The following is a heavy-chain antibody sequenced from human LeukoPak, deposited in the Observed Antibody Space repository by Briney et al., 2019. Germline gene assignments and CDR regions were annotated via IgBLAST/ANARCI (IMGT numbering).Heavy chain of an antibody. V-gene: IGHV3-66*01. CDR1: GFTFSSYW. J-gene: IGHJ5*02. Sequence: GGSLRLSCAASGFTFSSYWMSWVRQAPGKGLEWVSLIYSVGTTYYADSVKGRFTISRDNSKNTLYLQMNSLRAEDTAVYYCARVSGYYNWFDPWGQGALVTVSS. D-gene: IGHD3-22*01. CDR3: ARVSGYYNWFDP. CDR2: IYSVGTT.